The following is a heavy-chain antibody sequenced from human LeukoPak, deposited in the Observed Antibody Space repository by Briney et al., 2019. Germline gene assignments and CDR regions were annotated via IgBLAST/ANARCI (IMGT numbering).Heavy chain of an antibody. Sequence: SETLSLTCAVYGGSFSGYYWSWIRQPPGKGLEWIGEINHSGSTNYNPSLKSRVTISVDTSKNQFSLKLSSVTAADTAVYYCARVLTVNWFDPWGQGTLVTVSS. CDR3: ARVLTVNWFDP. CDR2: INHSGST. CDR1: GGSFSGYY. D-gene: IGHD3-9*01. V-gene: IGHV4-34*01. J-gene: IGHJ5*02.